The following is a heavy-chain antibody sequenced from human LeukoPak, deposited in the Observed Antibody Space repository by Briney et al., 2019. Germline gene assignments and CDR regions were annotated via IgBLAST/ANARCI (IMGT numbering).Heavy chain of an antibody. Sequence: ASVKVSCKASGYTFTSYGMTWVRQAPGHGLKWMGWISAYNRKTNYAQKLQGRVTMTTDTSTSTAYMELRSLRSDDTAVYYCARQVDIGMALPDYWGQGTLVTVSS. D-gene: IGHD5-18*01. J-gene: IGHJ4*02. CDR1: GYTFTSYG. V-gene: IGHV1-18*01. CDR2: ISAYNRKT. CDR3: ARQVDIGMALPDY.